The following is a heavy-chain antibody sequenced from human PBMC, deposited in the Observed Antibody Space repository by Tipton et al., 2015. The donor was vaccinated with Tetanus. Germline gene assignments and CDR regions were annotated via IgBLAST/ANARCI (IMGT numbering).Heavy chain of an antibody. J-gene: IGHJ4*02. Sequence: TLSLTCTVSGGSVSSGSYYWSWIRQPPGKGLEWIGYIYYSGSTNYNPSLKSRVTISVGTSKNQFSLKLSSVTAADTAVYYCARDSHHYYDSSGLDYWGQGTLVTVSS. V-gene: IGHV4-61*01. CDR1: GGSVSSGSYY. CDR3: ARDSHHYYDSSGLDY. D-gene: IGHD3-22*01. CDR2: IYYSGST.